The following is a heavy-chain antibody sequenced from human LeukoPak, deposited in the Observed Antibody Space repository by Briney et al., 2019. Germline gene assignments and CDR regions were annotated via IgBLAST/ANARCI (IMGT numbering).Heavy chain of an antibody. D-gene: IGHD4-17*01. J-gene: IGHJ4*02. CDR1: GGSISSYY. Sequence: PSETLSLTCTVSGGSISSYYWSWIRQPPGKGLEWIGYIYYSGSTNYNPSLKSRVTISVDTSKNQFSLKLSSVTAADTAVYYCARLLYGDYVFDYWGQGTLVTASS. CDR3: ARLLYGDYVFDY. V-gene: IGHV4-59*08. CDR2: IYYSGST.